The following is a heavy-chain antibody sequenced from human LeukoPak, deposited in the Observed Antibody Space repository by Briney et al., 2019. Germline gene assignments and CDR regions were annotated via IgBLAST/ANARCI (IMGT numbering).Heavy chain of an antibody. CDR1: GGSISSGFYY. V-gene: IGHV4-61*02. J-gene: IGHJ6*03. CDR2: IYISGST. CDR3: TATFVADKPIYYYYYMDV. Sequence: PSQTLSLTCTVSGGSISSGFYYWSWIRLPAGKGLEWIGRIYISGSTNYNPSLKSRVTISVDTSKNQFSLKLSSVTAADTAVYYCTATFVADKPIYYYYYMDVWGKGTTVTVSS. D-gene: IGHD2-21*01.